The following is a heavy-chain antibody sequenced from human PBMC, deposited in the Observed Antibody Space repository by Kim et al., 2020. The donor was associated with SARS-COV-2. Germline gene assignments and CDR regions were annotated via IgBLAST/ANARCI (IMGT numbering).Heavy chain of an antibody. CDR2: INQDGGAT. D-gene: IGHD1-1*01. V-gene: IGHV3-7*01. Sequence: GGSLRLSCAASGFSFNSFGMSWVRQAPGKGLEWLANINQDGGATKFVDSVKGRFTISRDNAENSVYLQMDSLRVEDSAVYYCARDAWAERGYDGFDYWGQGTLVTFSS. CDR1: GFSFNSFG. J-gene: IGHJ4*02. CDR3: ARDAWAERGYDGFDY.